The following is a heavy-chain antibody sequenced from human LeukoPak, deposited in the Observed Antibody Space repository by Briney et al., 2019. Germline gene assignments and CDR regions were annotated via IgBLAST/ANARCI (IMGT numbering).Heavy chain of an antibody. CDR2: IYYSGST. D-gene: IGHD4-17*01. J-gene: IGHJ4*02. CDR1: GGSISSYY. Sequence: SETLSLTCTVSGGSISSYYWSWIRQPPGKGLEWIGYIYYSGSTNYNPSLESRVTISIDKSKNQFSLKLSSVTAADTAVYYCGAGDSYYFDYWGQGTLVTVSS. V-gene: IGHV4-59*12. CDR3: GAGDSYYFDY.